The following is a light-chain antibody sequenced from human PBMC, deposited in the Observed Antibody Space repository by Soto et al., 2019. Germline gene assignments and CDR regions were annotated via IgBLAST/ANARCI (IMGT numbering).Light chain of an antibody. CDR2: EVV. CDR1: KXDIGVYDF. V-gene: IGLV2-8*01. Sequence: QSALAQPPSASGSPRQSVTISCTGTKXDIGVYDFVSWYQHHPGKAPRLIIYEVVQRPSGVPDRFSGSKSGNTASLTVSGLQAADEAYYFCKSYACSNTYVFGSGTKVSVL. J-gene: IGLJ1*01. CDR3: KSYACSNTYV.